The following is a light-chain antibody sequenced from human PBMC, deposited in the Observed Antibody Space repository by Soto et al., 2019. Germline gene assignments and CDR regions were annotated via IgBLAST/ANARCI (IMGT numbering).Light chain of an antibody. CDR2: GAS. J-gene: IGKJ1*01. CDR1: QSVSNNY. V-gene: IGKV3-20*01. Sequence: EIVLTRSPGTLSLSPGERATLSCRASQSVSNNYLAWYQQKPGQAPRLLIYGASTRATDVPDRFSGSGSGADFTLSISRLEPEDFAVYYCQQYGSSGTFGQGTKVDIK. CDR3: QQYGSSGT.